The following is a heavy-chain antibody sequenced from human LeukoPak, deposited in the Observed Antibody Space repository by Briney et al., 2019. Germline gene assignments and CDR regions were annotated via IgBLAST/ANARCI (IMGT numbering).Heavy chain of an antibody. Sequence: SVKVSCKASGGTFSSYAISWVRQAPGQGLEWMGGIIPIFGTANYAQKFQGRVTITADESTSTAYMELSSLRSEDTAVYYCARVFLAARRWFDPWGQGTLVSVSS. CDR1: GGTFSSYA. CDR2: IIPIFGTA. CDR3: ARVFLAARRWFDP. V-gene: IGHV1-69*13. D-gene: IGHD6-6*01. J-gene: IGHJ5*02.